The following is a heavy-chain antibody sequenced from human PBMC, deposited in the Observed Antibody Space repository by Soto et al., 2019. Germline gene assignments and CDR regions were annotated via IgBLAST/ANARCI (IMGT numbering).Heavy chain of an antibody. J-gene: IGHJ6*02. V-gene: IGHV4-4*07. CDR3: ARFSNNWFQTEGMDV. CDR2: IDASGNT. Sequence: SETLSLTCTVSGGSISSYYWNWIRQPAGKGLEWIGRIDASGNTNYNPSLNSRVTLSVDTSKKQFSLKLTSVTAADTAVYCCARFSNNWFQTEGMDVWGQGTTVTVSS. D-gene: IGHD1-1*01. CDR1: GGSISSYY.